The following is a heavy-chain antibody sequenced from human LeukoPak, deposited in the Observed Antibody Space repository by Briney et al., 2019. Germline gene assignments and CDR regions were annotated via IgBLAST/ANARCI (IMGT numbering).Heavy chain of an antibody. J-gene: IGHJ3*02. D-gene: IGHD6-19*01. CDR1: GFTFSSYG. CDR3: ARSRKYSSGWYQDAFDI. V-gene: IGHV3-53*01. Sequence: GGSLRLSCAASGFTFSSYGMHWVRQAPGKGLEWVSVIYSGGSTYYADSVKGRFTISRDNSKNTLYLQMNSLRAEDTAVYYCARSRKYSSGWYQDAFDIWGQGTMVTVSS. CDR2: IYSGGST.